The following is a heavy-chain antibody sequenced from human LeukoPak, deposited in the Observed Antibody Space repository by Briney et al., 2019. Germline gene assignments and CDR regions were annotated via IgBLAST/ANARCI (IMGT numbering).Heavy chain of an antibody. CDR1: GGSFSGYY. CDR3: ARGSLERPID. D-gene: IGHD1-1*01. V-gene: IGHV4-34*01. CDR2: INHSGST. Sequence: SETLSLTCAVYGGSFSGYYWSWIRQPPGKGLEWIGEINHSGSTNYNPSLKSRVTTSVDTSKNQFSLKLSSVTAADTAVYYCARGSLERPIDWGQGTLVTVSS. J-gene: IGHJ4*02.